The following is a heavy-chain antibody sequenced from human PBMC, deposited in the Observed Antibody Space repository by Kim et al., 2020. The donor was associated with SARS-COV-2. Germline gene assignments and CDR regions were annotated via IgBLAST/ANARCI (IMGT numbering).Heavy chain of an antibody. CDR1: GFTFSSYA. D-gene: IGHD6-13*01. CDR3: ARAPAAGFDY. CDR2: ISYDGSNK. J-gene: IGHJ4*02. V-gene: IGHV3-30*04. Sequence: GGSLRLSCAASGFTFSSYAMHWVRQAPGKGLEWVAVISYDGSNKYYVDSVKGRFTISRDNSKNTLYLQMNSLRAEDTAVYYCARAPAAGFDYWGQGTLVTVSS.